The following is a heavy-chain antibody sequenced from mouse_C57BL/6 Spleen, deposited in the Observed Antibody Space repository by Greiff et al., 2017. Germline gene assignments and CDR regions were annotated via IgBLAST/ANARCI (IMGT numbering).Heavy chain of an antibody. Sequence: QVQLKESGAELVKPGASVKISCKASGYAFSSYWMNWVKQRPGKGLEWIGQIYPGDGDTNYNGKFKGKATLTADKSSSTAYMQLSSLTSEDSAVYFCARKNGTKAYYFDYWGQGTTLTVSS. CDR1: GYAFSSYW. CDR2: IYPGDGDT. J-gene: IGHJ2*01. D-gene: IGHD4-1*01. V-gene: IGHV1-80*01. CDR3: ARKNGTKAYYFDY.